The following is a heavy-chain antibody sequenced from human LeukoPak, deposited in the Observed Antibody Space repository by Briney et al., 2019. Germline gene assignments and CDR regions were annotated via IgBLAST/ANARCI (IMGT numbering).Heavy chain of an antibody. CDR2: ISSSSSYI. V-gene: IGHV3-21*01. CDR3: ARGGITMVQGVIIG. D-gene: IGHD3-10*01. Sequence: GGSLRLSCAASGFTFSSDSMNWVRQAPGKGLEWVSSISSSSSYIYYADSVKGRFTISRDNAKNSLYLQMNSLRAEDTAVYYCARGGITMVQGVIIGWGQGTLVTVSS. J-gene: IGHJ4*02. CDR1: GFTFSSDS.